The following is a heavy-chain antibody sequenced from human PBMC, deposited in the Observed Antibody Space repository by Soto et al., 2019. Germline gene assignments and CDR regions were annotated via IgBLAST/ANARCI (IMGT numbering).Heavy chain of an antibody. CDR2: ISSTSTTL. J-gene: IGHJ4*02. CDR3: VRDSGDYPDY. D-gene: IGHD4-17*01. CDR1: GFNFRAYT. Sequence: EVQLVESGGALFQLGGSLRLSCVVPGFNFRAYTMNWVRQAPGKGLEWISYISSTSTTLYYADSVKGRFTISRDTDQKSLFLQMNSLRAEDTAVYYCVRDSGDYPDYWGQGTQVTVSS. V-gene: IGHV3-48*01.